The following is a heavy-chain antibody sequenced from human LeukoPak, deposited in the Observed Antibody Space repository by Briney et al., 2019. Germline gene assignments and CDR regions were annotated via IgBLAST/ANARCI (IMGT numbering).Heavy chain of an antibody. CDR1: GLTGSHNY. CDR3: IVFGDSNH. V-gene: IGHV3-53*01. D-gene: IGHD4-17*01. J-gene: IGHJ5*02. Sequence: GGSLRLSCEASGLTGSHNYVSWVRQAPGKGLEWVSAIHTSGDTCYADSVKGRFTISRDTSKITLYLQINSLRVEDTAVYYCIVFGDSNHWGQGTLVTVSS. CDR2: IHTSGDT.